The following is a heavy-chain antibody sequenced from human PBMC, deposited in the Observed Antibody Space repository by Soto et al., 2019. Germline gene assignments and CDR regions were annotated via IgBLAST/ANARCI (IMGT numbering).Heavy chain of an antibody. Sequence: PGGSLRLSCAASEFSFSNYAMSLVRQAPGKGLEWVSAISGSGGRTYYADSVKGRFTISRDNSKNTLYLQLNSLRAEDTAVYYCAKYLSGSGYYLGLDYWSQGTLVTVSS. J-gene: IGHJ4*02. CDR2: ISGSGGRT. CDR1: EFSFSNYA. D-gene: IGHD3-22*01. V-gene: IGHV3-23*01. CDR3: AKYLSGSGYYLGLDY.